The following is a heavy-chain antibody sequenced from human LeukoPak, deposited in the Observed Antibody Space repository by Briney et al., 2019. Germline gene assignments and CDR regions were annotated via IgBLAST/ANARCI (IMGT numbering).Heavy chain of an antibody. D-gene: IGHD3-22*01. V-gene: IGHV4-59*12. CDR2: IYYSGST. CDR1: GGSISSYY. CDR3: ARDLGYYDSSGYYTHFDY. Sequence: SETVSLTCTVSGGSISSYYWSWFRQPPGKGLERIGYIYYSGSTNYNPSLKSRVTISVDTSKNQFSLKLSSVTAADTAVYYCARDLGYYDSSGYYTHFDYWGQGTLVTVSS. J-gene: IGHJ4*02.